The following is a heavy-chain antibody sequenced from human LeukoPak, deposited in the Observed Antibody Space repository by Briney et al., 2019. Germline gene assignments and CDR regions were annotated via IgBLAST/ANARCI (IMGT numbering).Heavy chain of an antibody. Sequence: PGGSLRLSCAASGFTFSSFAMSWVRQAPGKGLEWVSAISGSGGSTYYADSVKGRFTISRDNSKNTLYLQMNSLRAEDTAVYYCARDRETYCGGDCYHGYFDYWGQGTLVTVSS. CDR2: ISGSGGST. V-gene: IGHV3-23*01. CDR3: ARDRETYCGGDCYHGYFDY. CDR1: GFTFSSFA. D-gene: IGHD2-21*02. J-gene: IGHJ4*02.